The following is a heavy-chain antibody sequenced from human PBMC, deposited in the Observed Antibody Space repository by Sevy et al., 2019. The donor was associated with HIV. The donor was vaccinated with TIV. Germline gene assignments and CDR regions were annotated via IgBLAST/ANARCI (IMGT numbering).Heavy chain of an antibody. CDR2: IKSKTDGGTT. CDR1: GFTFSNAW. J-gene: IGHJ4*02. D-gene: IGHD6-13*01. Sequence: GGSLRLSCAASGFTFSNAWMSWVRQAPGKGLEWVGRIKSKTDGGTTDYAAPVKGRFTISRDDSKTTLYLQMNGLKTEDTAVYYCTTEGRFKQQLGGDYWGQGTLVTVSS. V-gene: IGHV3-15*01. CDR3: TTEGRFKQQLGGDY.